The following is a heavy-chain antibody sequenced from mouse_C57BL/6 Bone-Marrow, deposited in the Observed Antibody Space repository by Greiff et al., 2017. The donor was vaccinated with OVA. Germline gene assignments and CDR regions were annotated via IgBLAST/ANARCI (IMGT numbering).Heavy chain of an antibody. Sequence: QVQLKESGAELVKPGASVKLSCKASGYTFTEYTIHWVKQRSGQGLEWIGWFYPGSGSIKYNEKFKDKATLTADKSSSTVYMELSRLTSEDSAVYFCARHEDKDWDLYYFDYWGQGTTLTVSS. CDR3: ARHEDKDWDLYYFDY. D-gene: IGHD4-1*01. CDR1: GYTFTEYT. CDR2: FYPGSGSI. J-gene: IGHJ2*01. V-gene: IGHV1-62-2*01.